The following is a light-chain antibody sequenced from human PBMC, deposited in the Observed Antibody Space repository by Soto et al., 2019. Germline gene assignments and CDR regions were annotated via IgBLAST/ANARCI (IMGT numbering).Light chain of an antibody. CDR3: QQYSTYTPRT. CDR2: KAS. V-gene: IGKV1-5*03. Sequence: DIQMTQSPSTLSASVGDRVTITCRASQSISIWLAWYQQKPGKAPKILIYKASSLESGVPSRFSGSGSGTEFPLTISSLQADDFAAYYCQQYSTYTPRTFGQGTKVEIK. CDR1: QSISIW. J-gene: IGKJ1*01.